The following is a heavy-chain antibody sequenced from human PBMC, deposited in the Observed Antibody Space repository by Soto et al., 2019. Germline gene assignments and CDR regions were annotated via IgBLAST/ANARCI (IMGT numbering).Heavy chain of an antibody. Sequence: QVQLVESGGGVVQPGGSLRLSCAASGFTFNTYGMQWVRQAPGKGLEWVAIIWYDGSNKFYADSVKGRFTISRDNSKNTLYMQMNSLIVEDKAAYYRARSDFTGPACYSCPVNYGLDVWGQGTTVTVPS. CDR2: IWYDGSNK. J-gene: IGHJ6*02. CDR3: ARSDFTGPACYSCPVNYGLDV. CDR1: GFTFNTYG. V-gene: IGHV3-33*01. D-gene: IGHD2-15*01.